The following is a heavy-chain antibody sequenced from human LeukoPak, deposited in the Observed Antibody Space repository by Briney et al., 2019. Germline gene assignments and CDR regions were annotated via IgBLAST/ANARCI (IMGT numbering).Heavy chain of an antibody. J-gene: IGHJ4*02. V-gene: IGHV4-59*12. CDR1: GGSISSYY. CDR2: IYYSGST. Sequence: SETLSLTCTVSGGSISSYYWSWIRQPPGKGLEWIGYIYYSGSTNYNPSLKSRVTISVDTSKNQFSLKLSSVTAADTAVYYCARWYYYDSSGYWYYFDYWGQGTLVTVSS. D-gene: IGHD3-22*01. CDR3: ARWYYYDSSGYWYYFDY.